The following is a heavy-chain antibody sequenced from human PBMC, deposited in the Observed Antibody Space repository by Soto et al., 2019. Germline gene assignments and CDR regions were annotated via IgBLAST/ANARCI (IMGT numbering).Heavy chain of an antibody. V-gene: IGHV5-10-1*01. CDR3: ARLFCSTTTCDSWFDP. J-gene: IGHJ5*02. Sequence: GESLKISCTGFGYTFTTFWISWVRQMPGKGLEWMGRIDPRDSYVNYSPTFQGHVTISLDKSISPAYLQWGSLKASDTAMYYCARLFCSTTTCDSWFDPWGQGTLVTVS. CDR1: GYTFTTFW. D-gene: IGHD2-2*01. CDR2: IDPRDSYV.